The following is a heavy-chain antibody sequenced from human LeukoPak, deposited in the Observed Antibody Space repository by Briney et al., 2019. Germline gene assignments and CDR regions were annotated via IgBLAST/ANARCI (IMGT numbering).Heavy chain of an antibody. V-gene: IGHV4-34*01. CDR3: ARVQYCSSTSCCKDAFDI. Sequence: SETLSLTCAVYGGSFSGYYWSWIRQPPGKGLEWIGEINHSGSTNYNPSLKSRVTISVDTSKNQFSLKLSSVTAADTAVYYCARVQYCSSTSCCKDAFDIWGQGTMVTVSS. J-gene: IGHJ3*02. CDR1: GGSFSGYY. D-gene: IGHD2-2*01. CDR2: INHSGST.